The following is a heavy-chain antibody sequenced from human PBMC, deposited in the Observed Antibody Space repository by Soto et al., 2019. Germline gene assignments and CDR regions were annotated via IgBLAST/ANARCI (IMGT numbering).Heavy chain of an antibody. CDR1: GYSFTSYL. D-gene: IGHD3-22*01. CDR3: ARPGNSSGYQEGMDV. Sequence: GESLKISFKGSGYSFTSYLISWVRQMPVKGLEWMGRIDPSDSYTNYSPSFQGHVTISADKSISTAYLQWSSLKASDTAMYYCARPGNSSGYQEGMDVWGQRTTVPVS. CDR2: IDPSDSYT. V-gene: IGHV5-10-1*01. J-gene: IGHJ6*02.